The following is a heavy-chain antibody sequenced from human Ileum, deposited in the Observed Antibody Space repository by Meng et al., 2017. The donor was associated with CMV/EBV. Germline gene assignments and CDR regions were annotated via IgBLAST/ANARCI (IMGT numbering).Heavy chain of an antibody. CDR2: ISGYNSNT. CDR1: VYTFTDYA. CDR3: ARDGYYPSRVFDY. J-gene: IGHJ4*01. D-gene: IGHD2-2*03. Sequence: QVQLVQAGAGVKKPGASVKVSCKASVYTFTDYAITWVRQAPGQGLEWMGWISGYNSNTKYAQKFQGRVTMTTDTSTTTVYMELRNLRYDDTAVYYCARDGYYPSRVFDYWGLGTLVTVSS. V-gene: IGHV1-18*01.